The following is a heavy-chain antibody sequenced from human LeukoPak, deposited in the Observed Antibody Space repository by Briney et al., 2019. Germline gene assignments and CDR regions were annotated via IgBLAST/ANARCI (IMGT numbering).Heavy chain of an antibody. Sequence: ASVKVSCKASGYTFTSYYMHWVRQAPGQGLEWLGLINPSGSSTLYAQKFQGRVTMTRDMSTTTDYMSSLRSEDTAVYYCARDNSVGDVAWWFDPWGQGTLVTVSS. CDR3: ARDNSVGDVAWWFDP. D-gene: IGHD1-26*01. V-gene: IGHV1-46*01. CDR2: INPSGSST. J-gene: IGHJ5*02. CDR1: GYTFTSYY.